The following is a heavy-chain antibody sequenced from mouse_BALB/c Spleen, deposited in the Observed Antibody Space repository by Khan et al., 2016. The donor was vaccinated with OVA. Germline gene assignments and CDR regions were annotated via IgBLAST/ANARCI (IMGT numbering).Heavy chain of an antibody. D-gene: IGHD2-1*01. CDR3: ARKIYYGNWVDY. CDR1: GFSLTSYG. CDR2: IWSGGST. V-gene: IGHV2-2*02. J-gene: IGHJ4*01. Sequence: QVQLKESGPGLVQPSQSLSITCTVSGFSLTSYGVHWVRQSPGKGLEWLGVIWSGGSTDYNAAFISRLSIRKDNSKSQVFFKMNSLQANDTAIYYCARKIYYGNWVDYWGQGTSVTVSS.